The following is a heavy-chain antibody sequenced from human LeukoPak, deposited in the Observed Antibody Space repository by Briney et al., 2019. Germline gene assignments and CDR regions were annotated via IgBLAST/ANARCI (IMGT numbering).Heavy chain of an antibody. Sequence: GGSLRLSCAASGFTFSSYAMSWVRQAPGKRLEWVSAISGSGGSTYYADSVKGRFTISRDNSKNTLYLQMNSLRAEDTAVYYCAKEYSSSWFYYYYYGMDVWGQGTTVTVSS. J-gene: IGHJ6*02. CDR3: AKEYSSSWFYYYYYGMDV. V-gene: IGHV3-23*01. D-gene: IGHD6-13*01. CDR1: GFTFSSYA. CDR2: ISGSGGST.